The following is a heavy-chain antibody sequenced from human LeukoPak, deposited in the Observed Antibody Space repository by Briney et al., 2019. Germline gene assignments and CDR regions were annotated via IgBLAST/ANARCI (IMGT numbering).Heavy chain of an antibody. CDR3: ARDLRITMVRGVFDY. CDR2: IFYSGTT. J-gene: IGHJ4*02. D-gene: IGHD3-10*01. CDR1: GGSISSHF. Sequence: PSETLSLTCTVSGGSISSHFWSWIRQPPGKGLEWIGYIFYSGTTKYNTSLRSRVTISADTSKNQFSLKLSSVTAADTAVYYCARDLRITMVRGVFDYWGQGTLVTVSS. V-gene: IGHV4-59*11.